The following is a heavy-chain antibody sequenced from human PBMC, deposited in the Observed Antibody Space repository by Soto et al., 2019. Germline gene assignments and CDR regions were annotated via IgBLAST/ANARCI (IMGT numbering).Heavy chain of an antibody. D-gene: IGHD3-22*01. CDR1: GLTFSSYG. CDR3: AKDTYYHDSSGYYIFDY. J-gene: IGHJ4*02. V-gene: IGHV3-30*18. Sequence: GGSLRLSCAASGLTFSSYGMHWVRQAPGKGLEWVAVISYDGSNKNYADSVKGRFTISRDSSKNTVYLQMNSLRAEDTAVYYCAKDTYYHDSSGYYIFDYWGQGTLVTVSS. CDR2: ISYDGSNK.